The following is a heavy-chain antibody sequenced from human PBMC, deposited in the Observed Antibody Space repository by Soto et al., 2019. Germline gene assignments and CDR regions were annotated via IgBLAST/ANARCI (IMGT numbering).Heavy chain of an antibody. CDR2: LSYSGST. J-gene: IGHJ1*01. CDR1: GGSISSSSYY. V-gene: IGHV4-39*01. CDR3: ARPDCSAGSCYSSTRDEYFQH. D-gene: IGHD2-15*01. Sequence: SQTLSLTCTVSGGSISSSSYYWGWIRQPPGKGLEWIGSLSYSGSTYYNPSLKSRVTISVDTSKNQFSLKLSSVTAADTAVYYCARPDCSAGSCYSSTRDEYFQHCGQGTLVTVSS.